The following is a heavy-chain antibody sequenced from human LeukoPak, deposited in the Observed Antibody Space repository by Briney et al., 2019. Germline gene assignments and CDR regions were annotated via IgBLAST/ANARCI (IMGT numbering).Heavy chain of an antibody. CDR1: GFTFSSYD. Sequence: GGSLRLSCAASGFTFSSYDMNWVRQAPGKGLEWVSSINRGGYTIYYAACVKGRFTISVDNDKKSLFLQINILRAEDAAVYYCARVRGYSGYVLGYWLDPWGQGTLVTVSS. D-gene: IGHD5-12*01. CDR2: INRGGYTI. CDR3: ARVRGYSGYVLGYWLDP. J-gene: IGHJ5*02. V-gene: IGHV3-48*03.